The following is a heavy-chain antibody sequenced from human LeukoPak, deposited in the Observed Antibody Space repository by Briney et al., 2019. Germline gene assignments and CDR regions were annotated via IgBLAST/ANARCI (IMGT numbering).Heavy chain of an antibody. CDR1: GGSFSGYY. CDR3: ARGRRAGVLRYFDYGMDV. V-gene: IGHV4-34*01. D-gene: IGHD3-9*01. J-gene: IGHJ6*02. CDR2: INHSGST. Sequence: PSETLSLTCAVYGGSFSGYYWSWIRQPPGKGLEWIGEINHSGSTNYNPSLKSRVTISVDTSKNQFSLKLSSVTAADTAVYYCARGRRAGVLRYFDYGMDVWGQGTTVTVSS.